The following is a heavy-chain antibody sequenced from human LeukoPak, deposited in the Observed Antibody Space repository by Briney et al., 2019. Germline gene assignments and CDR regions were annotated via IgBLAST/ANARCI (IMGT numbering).Heavy chain of an antibody. CDR2: IRSSGDMI. V-gene: IGHV3-48*02. Sequence: GGSLRLSCATSGFTSSSYSMNWVRHAPGEGLEWVSYIRSSGDMIYYADSVKGRFTISRDNAKKSVYLQMNSLRDEDTAVYYCVRDPDALDYWGQGTQVTVSS. CDR1: GFTSSSYS. CDR3: VRDPDALDY. J-gene: IGHJ4*02.